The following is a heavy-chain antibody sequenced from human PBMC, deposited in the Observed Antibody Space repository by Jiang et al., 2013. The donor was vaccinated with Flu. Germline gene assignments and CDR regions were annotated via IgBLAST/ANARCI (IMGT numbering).Heavy chain of an antibody. D-gene: IGHD3-10*01. CDR3: ARVLLWFGALHRADD. CDR1: FTFSSYA. J-gene: IGHJ4*02. V-gene: IGHV3-30-3*01. CDR2: ISYDGSNK. Sequence: FTFSSYAMHWVRQAPGKGLEWVAVISYDGSNKYYADSVKGRFTISRDNSKNTLYLQMNSLRAEDTAVYYCARVLLWFGALHRADDWGQGTLVTVSS.